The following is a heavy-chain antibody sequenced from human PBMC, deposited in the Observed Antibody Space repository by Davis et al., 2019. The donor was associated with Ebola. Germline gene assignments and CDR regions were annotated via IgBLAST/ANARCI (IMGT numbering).Heavy chain of an antibody. D-gene: IGHD3-3*01. CDR2: IHSNGHT. V-gene: IGHV4-59*02. J-gene: IGHJ4*02. Sequence: SETLSLTCTVSSGSVSSNYWSWIRQPPGKGLEWIAYIHSNGHTNYNPSPKSRITISMDTSKNQFSLKLSSVTAADTAVYYCARDLGWLKFDYWGQGALVTVSS. CDR3: ARDLGWLKFDY. CDR1: SGSVSSNY.